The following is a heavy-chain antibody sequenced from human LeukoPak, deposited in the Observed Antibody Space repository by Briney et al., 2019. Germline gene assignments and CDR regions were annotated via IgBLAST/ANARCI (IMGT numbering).Heavy chain of an antibody. Sequence: SETLSLTCTVSGGSMSSSSYYWGWIRQPPGKGLEWIGSIYYSGSTNYNPPLKSRGTISVDTSKNQFSLNLPSVTAADTAVYYCARQMTAAGYYYYYYGMDVWGQGTTVTVSS. J-gene: IGHJ6*02. D-gene: IGHD6-13*01. V-gene: IGHV4-39*01. CDR3: ARQMTAAGYYYYYYGMDV. CDR2: IYYSGST. CDR1: GGSMSSSSYY.